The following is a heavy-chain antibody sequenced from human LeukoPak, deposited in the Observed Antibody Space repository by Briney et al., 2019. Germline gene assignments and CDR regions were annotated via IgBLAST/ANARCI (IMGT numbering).Heavy chain of an antibody. V-gene: IGHV4-59*01. J-gene: IGHJ6*03. Sequence: SETLSLTCTVSDDSITMYYWTWIRQPPGRGLEWIGYVDHTGSTKFNPSLNGRVSISRDTSKNLFSLRLRSVTAADTAVYFCARGRVSSSTWYSTYYYYFYMDVWGKGTTVTVSS. CDR2: VDHTGST. CDR1: DDSITMYY. D-gene: IGHD4-11*01. CDR3: ARGRVSSSTWYSTYYYYFYMDV.